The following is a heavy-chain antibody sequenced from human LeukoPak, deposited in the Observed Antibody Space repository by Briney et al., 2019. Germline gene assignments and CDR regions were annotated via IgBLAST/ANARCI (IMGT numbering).Heavy chain of an antibody. D-gene: IGHD1-26*01. J-gene: IGHJ1*01. V-gene: IGHV3-21*04. CDR3: AKKVVVGATSPYSDFQD. CDR1: GFTFSSYS. CDR2: ISSSSSYI. Sequence: GGSLRLSCAASGFTFSSYSMNWVRQAPGKGLEWVSSISSSSSYIYYAGSVKGRFSISRDNSKNTLYLQMNSLRAEDTALYYCAKKVVVGATSPYSDFQDWGQGTLVTVSS.